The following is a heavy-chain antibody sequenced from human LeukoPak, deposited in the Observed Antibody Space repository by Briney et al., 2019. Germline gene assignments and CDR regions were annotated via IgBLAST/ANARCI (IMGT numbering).Heavy chain of an antibody. Sequence: PGGSLRLSCEASGSTFSSYAMTWVRQAPGKGLEWISYISSGSSSKDYADSVKGRFTISRDNAKNSLYLQMNSLRDEDTAVYYCARDLYHAFDYWGQGALVTVSS. CDR1: GSTFSSYA. CDR2: ISSGSSSK. V-gene: IGHV3-48*02. D-gene: IGHD3-16*02. J-gene: IGHJ4*02. CDR3: ARDLYHAFDY.